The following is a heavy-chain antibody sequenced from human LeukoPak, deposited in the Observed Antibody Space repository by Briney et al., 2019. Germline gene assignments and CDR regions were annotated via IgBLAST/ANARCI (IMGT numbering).Heavy chain of an antibody. Sequence: PSQTLSLTCTVSGGSVTSGSYYWSWIRQPPGMPLEWIGYIYHSGITHYNPSLKSRVTISVDTSKNQISLKLRSVTAADTAVYSCARVLTFYYGSGSYPFREYNYFDPWGQGTLVTVSS. D-gene: IGHD3-10*01. CDR2: IYHSGIT. V-gene: IGHV4-61*01. CDR1: GGSVTSGSYY. J-gene: IGHJ5*02. CDR3: ARVLTFYYGSGSYPFREYNYFDP.